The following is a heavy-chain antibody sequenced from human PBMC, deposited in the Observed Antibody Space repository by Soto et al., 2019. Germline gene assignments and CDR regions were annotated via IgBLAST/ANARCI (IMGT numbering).Heavy chain of an antibody. CDR1: GFTFSSFA. CDR2: ISGSGGST. D-gene: IGHD3-22*01. J-gene: IGHJ4*02. V-gene: IGHV3-23*01. Sequence: PGGSLRLSCAASGFTFSSFAMSWVRQAPGKGLEWVASISGSGGSTFYADSVKGRLTVSRDNSNNMLYLQVTSLTAEDTALYYCAKDGDRTYYFDSSGLFDYWGQGALVTVSS. CDR3: AKDGDRTYYFDSSGLFDY.